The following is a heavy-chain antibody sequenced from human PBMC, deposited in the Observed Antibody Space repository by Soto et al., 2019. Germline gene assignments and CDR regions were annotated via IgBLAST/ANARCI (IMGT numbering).Heavy chain of an antibody. CDR3: TRVPTWKYSGWNY. V-gene: IGHV3-74*01. J-gene: IGHJ4*02. Sequence: PGGSLRLSCAASGFTFSSYWMHWVRQAPGKGLVWVSRINPGGSITAYADSVKGRFTISRDNAKNTLYLQMNTLRGDDTAVYYRTRVPTWKYSGWNYWGKGNLVTV. D-gene: IGHD5-12*01. CDR1: GFTFSSYW. CDR2: INPGGSIT.